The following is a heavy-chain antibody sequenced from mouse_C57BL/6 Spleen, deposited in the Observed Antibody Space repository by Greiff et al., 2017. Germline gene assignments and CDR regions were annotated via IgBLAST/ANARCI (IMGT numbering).Heavy chain of an antibody. CDR2: IYPGSGST. CDR3: ARRLGRDAMDY. J-gene: IGHJ4*01. D-gene: IGHD4-1*01. CDR1: GYTFTSYW. Sequence: QVQLQQPGAELVKPGASVKMSCKASGYTFTSYWITWVKQRPGQGLEWIGDIYPGSGSTNYNEKFKSKATLTVGTSSSTAYMQLSSLTSEDSAVYYCARRLGRDAMDYWGQGTSVTVSS. V-gene: IGHV1-55*01.